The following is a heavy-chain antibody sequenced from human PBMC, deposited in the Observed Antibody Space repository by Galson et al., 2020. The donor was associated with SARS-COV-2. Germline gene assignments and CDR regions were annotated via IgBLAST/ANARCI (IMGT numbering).Heavy chain of an antibody. CDR1: GFTFSDYS. D-gene: IGHD6-19*01. J-gene: IGHJ4*02. Sequence: TGGSLRLSCAASGFTFSDYSMNWVRQAPGKGLEWVSYISSNSNTIYYADSVEGRFTISRDNAQNSQYLQMNSLRDEDTAVYYCARGDDIAVAGWLYYFGYWGQGTQVTVSS. CDR2: ISSNSNTI. CDR3: ARGDDIAVAGWLYYFGY. V-gene: IGHV3-48*02.